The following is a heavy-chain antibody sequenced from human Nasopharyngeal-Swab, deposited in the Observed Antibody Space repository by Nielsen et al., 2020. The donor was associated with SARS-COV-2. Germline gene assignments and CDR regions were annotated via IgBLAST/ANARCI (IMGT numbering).Heavy chain of an antibody. D-gene: IGHD5-24*01. CDR1: GLPFNNYA. CDR2: ISSSGTDT. J-gene: IGHJ6*03. Sequence: GESLKISCAVSGLPFNNYAVTWVRQAPGKGLEWVSIISSSGTDTYYADYVKGRFTISRDNSKNTLYLQMNSLRAKDSAIYYCAKSRGDTTMAHYYYYLDVWGKGTTVTVSS. V-gene: IGHV3-23*01. CDR3: AKSRGDTTMAHYYYYLDV.